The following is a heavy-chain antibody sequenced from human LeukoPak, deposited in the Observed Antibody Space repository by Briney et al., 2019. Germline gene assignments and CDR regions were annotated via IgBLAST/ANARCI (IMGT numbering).Heavy chain of an antibody. Sequence: ASVKVSCKASGYTFTTSGINWVRQAPGQGLEWMGWISGSNDNTNNAQNFQGRVTMTTDTSTSTAYMELRSLRSDDTAAYYCARGGSGSYLYSTFDPWGQGTLVTVSS. V-gene: IGHV1-18*04. J-gene: IGHJ5*02. CDR3: ARGGSGSYLYSTFDP. CDR1: GYTFTTSG. CDR2: ISGSNDNT. D-gene: IGHD3-10*01.